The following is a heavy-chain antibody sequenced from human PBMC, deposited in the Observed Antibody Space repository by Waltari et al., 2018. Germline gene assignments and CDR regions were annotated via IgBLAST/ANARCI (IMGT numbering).Heavy chain of an antibody. Sequence: QVQLVQSGAEVKMPGASVRVSCSGNTLSGYFLHLVRQAPGQGLEWMGWINFNTGGTLYAQKFQGRVTMTRDTSIATAYTELSGLRYDDTAVYYCATDRGGYPGMDVWGQGTTVTVSS. CDR2: INFNTGGT. V-gene: IGHV1-2*02. CDR3: ATDRGGYPGMDV. CDR1: GNTLSGYF. D-gene: IGHD5-12*01. J-gene: IGHJ6*02.